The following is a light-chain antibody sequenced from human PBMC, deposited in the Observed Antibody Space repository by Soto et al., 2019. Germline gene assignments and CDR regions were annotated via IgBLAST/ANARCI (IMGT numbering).Light chain of an antibody. CDR3: LVWYTGFDNRV. CDR1: NIGSKS. J-gene: IGLJ3*02. Sequence: SYELTQPPSVSVVPGQTARITCGGNNIGSKSVYWYQQRPGQAPVLVVYDDSDRPSGIPERFSGSNSGNTATLTISRVGAGDEADYYCLVWYTGFDNRVFGGGTKVTVL. CDR2: DDS. V-gene: IGLV3-21*02.